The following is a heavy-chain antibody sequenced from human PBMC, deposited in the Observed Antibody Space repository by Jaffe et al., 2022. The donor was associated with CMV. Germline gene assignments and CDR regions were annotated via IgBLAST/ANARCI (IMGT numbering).Heavy chain of an antibody. V-gene: IGHV4-4*02. CDR1: GGSVSSSNW. CDR3: ARDGPVAGPELDY. J-gene: IGHJ4*02. Sequence: QVQLQESGPGLVKPSGTLSLTCAVSGGSVSSSNWWSWVRQPPGKGLEWIGEIYHSGSTHYNPSLKSRLTISVDKSKNQFSLKLSSVTAADTAVYYCARDGPVAGPELDYWGQGTLVTVSS. CDR2: IYHSGST. D-gene: IGHD6-19*01.